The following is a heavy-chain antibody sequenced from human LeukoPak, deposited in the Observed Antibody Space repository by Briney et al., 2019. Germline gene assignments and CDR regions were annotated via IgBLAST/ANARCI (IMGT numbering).Heavy chain of an antibody. J-gene: IGHJ4*02. CDR2: INPSGGST. Sequence: GASVEVSCKASGYTFTSYYMHWVRQAPGQGLEWMGIINPSGGSTSYAQKFQGRVTMTRDMSTSTVYMELSSLRSEDTAVYYCARASYDSSGYTMINYWGQGTLVTVSS. CDR1: GYTFTSYY. CDR3: ARASYDSSGYTMINY. D-gene: IGHD3-22*01. V-gene: IGHV1-46*01.